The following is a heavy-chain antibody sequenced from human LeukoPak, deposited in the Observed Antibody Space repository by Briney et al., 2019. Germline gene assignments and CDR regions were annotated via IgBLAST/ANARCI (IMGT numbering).Heavy chain of an antibody. V-gene: IGHV4-59*01. CDR1: GGSISSYY. CDR3: ARVIDSSGYWYYFDY. CDR2: IYYSGST. Sequence: SETLSLTCTVSGGSISSYYWSWIRQPPGKGLEWIGYIYYSGSTNYNPSLKSRVTISVDTSKNQFSLKLSSVTAADTAVCYCARVIDSSGYWYYFDYWGQGTLVTVSS. D-gene: IGHD3-22*01. J-gene: IGHJ4*02.